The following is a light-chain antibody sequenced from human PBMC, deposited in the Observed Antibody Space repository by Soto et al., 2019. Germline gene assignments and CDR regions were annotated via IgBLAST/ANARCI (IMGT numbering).Light chain of an antibody. J-gene: IGLJ1*01. CDR2: DVS. V-gene: IGLV2-14*01. CDR1: SSEVGGYNY. Sequence: QSVLAQPASVSGSPGQSITISCTGTSSEVGGYNYVSWYQQHPGKAPKLMIYDVSNRPSGVSNRFSGSKSGNTASLTISGLQAEDEADYYRSSYTSSSTLHVFGTGTKVTVL. CDR3: SSYTSSSTLHV.